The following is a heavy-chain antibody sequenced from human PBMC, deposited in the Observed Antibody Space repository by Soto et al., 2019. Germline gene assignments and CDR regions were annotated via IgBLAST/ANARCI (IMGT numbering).Heavy chain of an antibody. D-gene: IGHD2-2*03. CDR3: ARLNGYCVSTSCHGYYGMDV. J-gene: IGHJ6*02. Sequence: SETLSLTCAVYGGSFSGYYWTCIRQPPGTGLERIGEINHSGSTNYNPSLKSRVTISVDTSKNQFSLKLSSVTAADTAVYYCARLNGYCVSTSCHGYYGMDVWGQGTTVTVSS. CDR2: INHSGST. V-gene: IGHV4-34*01. CDR1: GGSFSGYY.